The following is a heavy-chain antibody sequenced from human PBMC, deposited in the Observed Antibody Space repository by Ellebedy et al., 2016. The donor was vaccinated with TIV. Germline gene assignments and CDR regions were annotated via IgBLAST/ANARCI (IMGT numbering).Heavy chain of an antibody. Sequence: GDSLKISCAASGFTFSSYAMSWVRQAPGKGLEWVSAISGSGGTTWYVDSVKGRFTISRDNSKNTLYLQMGSLRGEDTALYYCAKDLDGRFLDWGQGTLVTVSS. CDR2: ISGSGGTT. CDR1: GFTFSSYA. V-gene: IGHV3-23*01. J-gene: IGHJ4*02. CDR3: AKDLDGRFLD. D-gene: IGHD3-3*01.